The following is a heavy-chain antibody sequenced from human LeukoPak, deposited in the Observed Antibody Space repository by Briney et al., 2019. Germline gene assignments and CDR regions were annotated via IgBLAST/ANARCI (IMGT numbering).Heavy chain of an antibody. D-gene: IGHD3-16*01. J-gene: IGHJ4*02. CDR1: GGSISSYY. V-gene: IGHV4-59*01. Sequence: SETLSLTCTVSGGSISSYYWSWIRQPPGKGLEWSGYIHYSGSTNYNPSLKSRVTMSVDPSKTLFSLKVSSVPAADTAVYYCARAPSYVNSFDYWGQGSPVTVSS. CDR2: IHYSGST. CDR3: ARAPSYVNSFDY.